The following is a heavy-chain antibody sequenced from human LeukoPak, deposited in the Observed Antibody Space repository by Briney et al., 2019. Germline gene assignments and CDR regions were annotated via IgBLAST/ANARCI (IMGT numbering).Heavy chain of an antibody. CDR3: ARGEGGASIF. J-gene: IGHJ4*02. Sequence: GSLRLSCAASGFTFSSYGMHWVRQPPGKGLEWIGEINHSGSTSYNPSLKSRVTMSVDTSKNQFSLKLSSVTAADTAVYYCARGEGGASIFWGQGTLVTVSS. CDR2: INHSGST. D-gene: IGHD1-26*01. CDR1: GFTFSSYG. V-gene: IGHV4-34*01.